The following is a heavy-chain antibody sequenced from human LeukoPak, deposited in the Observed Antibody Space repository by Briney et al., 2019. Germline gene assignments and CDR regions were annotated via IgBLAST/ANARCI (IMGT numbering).Heavy chain of an antibody. CDR3: ARDYDSSGYYYANY. J-gene: IGHJ4*02. V-gene: IGHV1-2*06. CDR2: IDPNSGGT. CDR1: GYTFTGYY. D-gene: IGHD3-22*01. Sequence: ALVKVSCKASGYTFTGYYMHWVRQAPGQGLEWMGRIDPNSGGTSYAQKFQGRVTMTRDTSISAAYMELSSLRSDDTAVYYCARDYDSSGYYYANYWGQGTLVTVSS.